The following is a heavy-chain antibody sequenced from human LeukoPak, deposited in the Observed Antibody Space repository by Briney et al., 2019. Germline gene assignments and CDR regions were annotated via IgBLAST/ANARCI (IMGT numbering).Heavy chain of an antibody. V-gene: IGHV1-18*01. J-gene: IGHJ4*02. Sequence: ASVKVSCKASGYAFTSLGISWVRQAPGQGLEWMGWIRAYDGNTNYGQKLQGRVTMTTDTSTSTAYMELRSLRSDDTAVYYCARGPTVTIFDYWGQGTLVTVSS. D-gene: IGHD4-17*01. CDR3: ARGPTVTIFDY. CDR2: IRAYDGNT. CDR1: GYAFTSLG.